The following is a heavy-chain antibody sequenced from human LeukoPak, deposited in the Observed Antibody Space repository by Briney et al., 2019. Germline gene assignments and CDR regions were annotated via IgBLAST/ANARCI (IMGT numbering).Heavy chain of an antibody. CDR3: ARKHRFSYRYFDY. Sequence: PSETLSLTCTVSGGSIGNYYWNWIRQPPGKGLEWVGYIFYSGTTNYNPSLRSRVTVSVDTSKNQFSLKLSSVTAADTAVYYCARKHRFSYRYFDYWGQGTLVTVSS. D-gene: IGHD3-16*02. CDR2: IFYSGTT. V-gene: IGHV4-59*08. CDR1: GGSIGNYY. J-gene: IGHJ4*02.